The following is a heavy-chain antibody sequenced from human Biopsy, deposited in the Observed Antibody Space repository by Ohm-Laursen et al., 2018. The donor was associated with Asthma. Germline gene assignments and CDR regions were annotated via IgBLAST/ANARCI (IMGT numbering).Heavy chain of an antibody. CDR2: ISYGVTNK. V-gene: IGHV3-30*03. J-gene: IGHJ4*02. D-gene: IGHD6-19*01. CDR1: GFTFSDYD. CDR3: AREGVAGTHIED. Sequence: SLTLSCAASGFTFSDYDMHCYRQALGKALEWVAVISYGVTNKDYADSVKGRFTLSRDNSHNTLSLEMHSLTAEDTAVYYCAREGVAGTHIEDWGQGTLVTVSS.